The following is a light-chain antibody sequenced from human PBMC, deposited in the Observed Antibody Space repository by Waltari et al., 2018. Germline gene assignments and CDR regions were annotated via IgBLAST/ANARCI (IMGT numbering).Light chain of an antibody. CDR2: KAS. J-gene: IGKJ1*01. Sequence: DIQMTQSPSTLSASVGDRVTITCRASQSISSWLAWYQQKPGKAPKLLIYKASSLEIGVPSRFSGSGSGTEFTLTISSLQPDDFATYYCQQYNSYSWGFGQGTKVEVK. V-gene: IGKV1-5*03. CDR3: QQYNSYSWG. CDR1: QSISSW.